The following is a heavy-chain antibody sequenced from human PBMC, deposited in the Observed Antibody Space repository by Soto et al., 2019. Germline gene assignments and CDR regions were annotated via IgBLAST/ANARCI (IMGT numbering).Heavy chain of an antibody. J-gene: IGHJ6*03. V-gene: IGHV4-59*08. Sequence: SETLSLTCTVSGGPISSYYWSWIRQPPGKGLEWIGYIYYSGSTNYNPSLKSRVTISVDTSKNQFSLKLSSVTAADTAVYYCARLWDCGEEGHYYMDVWGKGTTVTVSS. CDR2: IYYSGST. CDR3: ARLWDCGEEGHYYMDV. CDR1: GGPISSYY. D-gene: IGHD2-21*02.